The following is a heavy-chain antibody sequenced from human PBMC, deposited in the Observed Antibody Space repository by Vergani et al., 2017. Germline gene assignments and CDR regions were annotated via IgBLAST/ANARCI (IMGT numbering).Heavy chain of an antibody. D-gene: IGHD2-21*01. V-gene: IGHV1-69*13. CDR1: GGTFTNYA. J-gene: IGHJ4*02. CDR3: AAIVYRRCGYYFDY. Sequence: QVQLVQSGAEVKKPGSSVKVSCKASGGTFTNYAISWVRQAPGQGLEWMGWINPIFGKSKYAQKFQGRVTITADESTSTAYMELSSLRSEDTTVYYCAAIVYRRCGYYFDYWGQGILVTVSS. CDR2: INPIFGKS.